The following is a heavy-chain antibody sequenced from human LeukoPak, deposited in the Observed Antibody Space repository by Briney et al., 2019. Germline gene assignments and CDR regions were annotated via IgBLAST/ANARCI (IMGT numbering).Heavy chain of an antibody. Sequence: SETLSLTCAVSGYSISSGYYWGWIRQPPGKGLEWIGSIYHSGSTYYNPSLKSRVTISVDTSKNQFSLKLSSVTAADTAVYYCARARDPTSEIVLMVYAQNNWFDPWGQGTLVTVSS. CDR3: ARARDPTSEIVLMVYAQNNWFDP. J-gene: IGHJ5*02. D-gene: IGHD2-8*01. CDR2: IYHSGST. CDR1: GYSISSGYY. V-gene: IGHV4-38-2*01.